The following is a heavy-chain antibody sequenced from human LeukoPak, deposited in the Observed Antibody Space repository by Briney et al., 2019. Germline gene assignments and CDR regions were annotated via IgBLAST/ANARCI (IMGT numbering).Heavy chain of an antibody. CDR1: GFTSSSYA. D-gene: IGHD6-13*01. Sequence: GGSLRLSCAASGFTSSSYAMSWVRQAPGKGLEWVLAISGSGGNTYYADSVKGRFTISRDNSENTLYLQMNSLRAEDTAVYYCATLARIAAAGTPWGQGTLVTVS. CDR2: ISGSGGNT. J-gene: IGHJ5*02. V-gene: IGHV3-23*01. CDR3: ATLARIAAAGTP.